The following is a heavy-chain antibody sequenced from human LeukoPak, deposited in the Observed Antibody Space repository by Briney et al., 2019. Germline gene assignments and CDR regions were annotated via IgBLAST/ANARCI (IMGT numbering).Heavy chain of an antibody. D-gene: IGHD6-19*01. CDR2: IYHSGST. CDR3: ARAPIAVAGKDYYYYMDV. CDR1: GGSISSGGYY. Sequence: PSETLSLTCTASGGSISSGGYYWSWIRQPPGKGLEWIGYIYHSGSTYYNPSLKSRVTISVDRSKNQFSLKLSSVTAADTAVYYCARAPIAVAGKDYYYYMDVWGKGTTVTVSS. V-gene: IGHV4-30-2*01. J-gene: IGHJ6*03.